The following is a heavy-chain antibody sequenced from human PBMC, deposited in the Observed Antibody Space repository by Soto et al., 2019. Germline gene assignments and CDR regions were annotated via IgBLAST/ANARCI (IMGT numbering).Heavy chain of an antibody. V-gene: IGHV4-59*01. D-gene: IGHD6-19*01. CDR1: GGSISGYC. J-gene: IGHJ4*02. CDR3: ASQFSGWYGLGY. CDR2: IYYSGST. Sequence: SETLSLPFTVSGGSISGYCWGWIRQPPGKGLGWIGYIYYSGSTNYNPSLKSRVTISVDTSKNQFSLKLSSVTAADTAVYYCASQFSGWYGLGYWGEATLVPISS.